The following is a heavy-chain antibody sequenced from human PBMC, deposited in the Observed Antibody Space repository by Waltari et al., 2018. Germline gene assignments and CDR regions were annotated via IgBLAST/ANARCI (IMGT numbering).Heavy chain of an antibody. J-gene: IGHJ3*02. CDR2: IYYSWST. CDR1: GGSISSYY. D-gene: IGHD5-18*01. V-gene: IGHV4-59*01. Sequence: QVQLQESGPGLVKPSETLSLTCTVSGGSISSYYWSWIRQPPGKGLEWIGYIYYSWSTNYNPSLKSRVTISVDTSKNQFSLKLSSVTAADTAVYYCARAKMPYSYALRGAFDIWGQGTMVTVSS. CDR3: ARAKMPYSYALRGAFDI.